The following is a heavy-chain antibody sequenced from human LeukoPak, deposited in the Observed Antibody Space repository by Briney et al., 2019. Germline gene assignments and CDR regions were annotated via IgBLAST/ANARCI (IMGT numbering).Heavy chain of an antibody. V-gene: IGHV4-59*12. CDR2: MYYSGTT. J-gene: IGHJ4*02. CDR1: RGSIIGYY. Sequence: SETLSLTCTVSRGSIIGYYWTWIRPPPGKGLQWIGYMYYSGTTKYNPSLKSRVTTSMDTSKNQFSLKVNSVTAADTAVYYCARVGFWSGSYTGYFDYWGQGALVTVSS. D-gene: IGHD3-3*01. CDR3: ARVGFWSGSYTGYFDY.